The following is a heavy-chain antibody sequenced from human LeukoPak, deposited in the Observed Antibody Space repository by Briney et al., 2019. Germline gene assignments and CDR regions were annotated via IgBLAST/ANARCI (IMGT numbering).Heavy chain of an antibody. CDR3: ARGRLYASSSFLDY. D-gene: IGHD6-6*01. V-gene: IGHV4-59*01. CDR1: GGSISSYY. CDR2: IYYSGST. J-gene: IGHJ4*02. Sequence: PSETLSLTCTVSGGSISSYYGSLIRQPPREGLGIIGYIYYSGSTNYNPSLKSRVTISVATSKNQFSLKRSSVTAADTAVYYCARGRLYASSSFLDYWGQGTLVTVSS.